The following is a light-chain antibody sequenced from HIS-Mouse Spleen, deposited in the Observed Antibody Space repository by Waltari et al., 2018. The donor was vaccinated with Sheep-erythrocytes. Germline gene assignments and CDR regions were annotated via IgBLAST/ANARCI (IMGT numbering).Light chain of an antibody. CDR3: MIWHSSAWV. Sequence: QAVLTQPSSLSASPGASASLTCTLRSGINVGTYRIYWYQQKPGSPPQHLLRYKSDSDKQQGSGVPSRFSGSTDASANAGILLISGLQSEDEADYYCMIWHSSAWVFGGGTKLTVL. CDR2: YKSDSDK. J-gene: IGLJ3*02. CDR1: SGINVGTYR. V-gene: IGLV5-45*03.